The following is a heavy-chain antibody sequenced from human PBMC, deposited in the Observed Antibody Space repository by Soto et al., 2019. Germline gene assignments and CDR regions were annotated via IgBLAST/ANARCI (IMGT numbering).Heavy chain of an antibody. J-gene: IGHJ4*02. Sequence: PGGSLRLSCAASGFTVSSNYMSWVRQAPGKGLEWVSVIYSGDSTYYADSVKGRFTISRDNSKNTLYLQMNSLRAEDTAVYYCARDGYYDSSGYPRYFDYWGQGTLVTVSS. CDR2: IYSGDST. CDR1: GFTVSSNY. D-gene: IGHD3-22*01. V-gene: IGHV3-53*01. CDR3: ARDGYYDSSGYPRYFDY.